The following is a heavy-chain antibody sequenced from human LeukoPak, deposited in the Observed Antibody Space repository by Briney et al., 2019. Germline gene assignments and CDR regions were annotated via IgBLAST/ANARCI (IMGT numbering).Heavy chain of an antibody. Sequence: SGRSLRLSCAASGFTFSSYGMHWVRQAPGKGLEWVAVIWYDGSNEYCADSVKGRFTISRDNSKNTLYLQMNSLGAEDSAVYYCARGPGYCSSTSCSGGIVYWGQGTLVTVSS. CDR2: IWYDGSNE. CDR1: GFTFSSYG. J-gene: IGHJ4*02. D-gene: IGHD2-2*01. CDR3: ARGPGYCSSTSCSGGIVY. V-gene: IGHV3-33*01.